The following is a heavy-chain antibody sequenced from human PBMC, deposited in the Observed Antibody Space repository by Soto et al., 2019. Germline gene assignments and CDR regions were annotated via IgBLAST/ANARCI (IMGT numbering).Heavy chain of an antibody. D-gene: IGHD6-6*01. Sequence: SLTCTVSGGSISSYYWSWIRQPPGKGLEWIGYIYYSGSTNYNPSLRSRVTISVDTSKNQFSLKLSSVTAADTAVYYCARDAGSSPPFYYYYGMDVWGQGTTVTVSS. V-gene: IGHV4-59*01. CDR3: ARDAGSSPPFYYYYGMDV. J-gene: IGHJ6*02. CDR1: GGSISSYY. CDR2: IYYSGST.